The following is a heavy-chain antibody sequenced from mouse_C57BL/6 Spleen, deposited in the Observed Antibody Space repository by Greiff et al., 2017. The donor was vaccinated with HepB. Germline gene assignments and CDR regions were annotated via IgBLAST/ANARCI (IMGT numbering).Heavy chain of an antibody. D-gene: IGHD2-10*01. CDR3: ARSPTTVKGPYYAMDY. Sequence: QVQLQQPGAELVKPGASVKLSCKASGYTFTSYWMHWVKQRPGQGLEWIGMIHPNSGSTNYNEKFKSKATLTVDKSSSTAYMQLSSLTSEDSAVYYCARSPTTVKGPYYAMDYWGQGTSVTVSS. CDR2: IHPNSGST. V-gene: IGHV1-64*01. J-gene: IGHJ4*01. CDR1: GYTFTSYW.